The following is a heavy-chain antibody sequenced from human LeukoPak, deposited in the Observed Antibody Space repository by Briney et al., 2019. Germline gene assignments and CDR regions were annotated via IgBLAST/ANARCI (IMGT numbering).Heavy chain of an antibody. CDR1: GFSFSSYS. CDR3: ARCSGVFGSSGY. Sequence: GGSLRLSCVASGFSFSSYSMNWVRQAPGKGLEWVSTISSGTGSYIYYADSVRGRFTISRDNAKNSLYLQMDSLRAEDTAVYYCARCSGVFGSSGYWGQGTLVTVSS. J-gene: IGHJ4*02. CDR2: ISSGTGSYI. V-gene: IGHV3-21*01. D-gene: IGHD6-6*01.